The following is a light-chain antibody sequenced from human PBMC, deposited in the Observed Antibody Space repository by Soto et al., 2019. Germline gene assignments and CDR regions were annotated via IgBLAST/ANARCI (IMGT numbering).Light chain of an antibody. CDR1: QTIIRY. V-gene: IGKV1-39*01. Sequence: DIQMTQSPSSLSASVGDRVTITCRASQTIIRYLNWYQQKPGRAPNLLMYAASNLQSGVPSRFSGSASGTEFTLTISSLQPEDFATYYCQQSYSTLFSFGPGTKVEIK. CDR3: QQSYSTLFS. CDR2: AAS. J-gene: IGKJ3*01.